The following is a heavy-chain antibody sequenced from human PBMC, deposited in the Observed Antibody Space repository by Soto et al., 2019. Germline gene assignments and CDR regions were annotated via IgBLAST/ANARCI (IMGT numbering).Heavy chain of an antibody. CDR1: GASISSGGY. CDR3: ARVXXXXXXXXXXXYFDL. J-gene: IGHJ2*01. Sequence: QVQLQESGPGLVKPSQTLSLTCTVSGASISSGGYWGWIRQHPGKGLEWIGFIYYIGTSYYNPSLESRITLSVDTSKNHFSLNLTSVTAADTAXXXCARVXXXXXXXXXXXYFDLWGRGTLVTVSS. V-gene: IGHV4-31*03. CDR2: IYYIGTS.